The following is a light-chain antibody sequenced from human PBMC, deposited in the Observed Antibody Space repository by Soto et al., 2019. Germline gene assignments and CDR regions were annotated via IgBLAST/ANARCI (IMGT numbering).Light chain of an antibody. V-gene: IGKV3-15*01. CDR2: GIS. CDR1: QTIGRN. CDR3: QQHSKWPIT. J-gene: IGKJ5*01. Sequence: EIVMTQSPGTLSLSPGETATLSCRASQTIGRNYLAWYQQKPGQAPRLLIYGISTRAADIPARFIGSGSGTDFTLTISSLQSEDFAVYYCQQHSKWPITFGQGTRLEIK.